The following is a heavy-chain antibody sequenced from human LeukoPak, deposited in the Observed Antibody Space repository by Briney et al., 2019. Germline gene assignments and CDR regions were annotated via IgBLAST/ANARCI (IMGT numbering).Heavy chain of an antibody. Sequence: GGSLRLSCAASGFSFSSYWMSGVRQAPGKGLEWVANIKQDGSEKSYVDSVKGRFTISRDNAKNSLYLQMNSLRAEDTAVYYCARVRGYYRYDAFDIWGQGTMVIVSS. CDR2: IKQDGSEK. D-gene: IGHD4-17*01. J-gene: IGHJ3*02. CDR3: ARVRGYYRYDAFDI. CDR1: GFSFSSYW. V-gene: IGHV3-7*01.